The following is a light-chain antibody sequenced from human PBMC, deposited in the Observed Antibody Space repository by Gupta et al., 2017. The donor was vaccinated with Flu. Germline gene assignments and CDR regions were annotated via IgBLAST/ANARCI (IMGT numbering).Light chain of an antibody. CDR3: QQGNKGPFT. V-gene: IGKV1-12*01. CDR2: KTS. Sequence: DIQMTQSPSSVSAFVGDRVTISCRASQDIGIWSAWYQQKPGAATNLLIAKTSRLQSGVPSRCSGSGSGTDFTLTVSNLQPEDFATYYCQQGNKGPFTFGPGTKVDLK. CDR1: QDIGIW. J-gene: IGKJ3*01.